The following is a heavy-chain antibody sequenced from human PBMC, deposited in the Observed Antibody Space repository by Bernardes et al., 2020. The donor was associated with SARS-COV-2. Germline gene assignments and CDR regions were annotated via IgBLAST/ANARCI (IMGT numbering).Heavy chain of an antibody. V-gene: IGHV1-2*02. Sequence: AAVKVSCKASGYTFTGYYMPWVRQAPGQGLEWMGWITPTSGGTTYAQKFQGRVTMTRDTSISTAYMELSRLRSDDTAVYYCARDLRVVPHGDAFDIWGQGTMVTVSS. J-gene: IGHJ3*02. CDR1: GYTFTGYY. D-gene: IGHD3-16*02. CDR3: ARDLRVVPHGDAFDI. CDR2: ITPTSGGT.